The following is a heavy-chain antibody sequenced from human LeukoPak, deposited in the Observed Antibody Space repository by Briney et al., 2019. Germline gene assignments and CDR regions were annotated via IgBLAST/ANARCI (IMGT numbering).Heavy chain of an antibody. J-gene: IGHJ5*02. CDR2: INPNSGGT. V-gene: IGHV1-2*02. D-gene: IGHD6-6*01. CDR3: ARSIAALDWFDP. CDR1: GYTFTGYY. Sequence: ASVKVSCKASGYTFTGYYMHWVRQAPGQGLEWMGWINPNSGGTNYAQKFQGGVTMTRDTSISTAYMELSRLRSDDTAVYYCARSIAALDWFDPWGQGTLVTVSS.